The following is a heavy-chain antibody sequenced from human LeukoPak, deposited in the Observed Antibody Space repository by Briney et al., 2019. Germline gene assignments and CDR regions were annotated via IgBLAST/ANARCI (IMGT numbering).Heavy chain of an antibody. CDR1: VGTLTSYA. Sequence: PSVKVSCTPSVGTLTSYAISWVRQAPGQGLEWMGGIIPIFGTANYAQKFQGRVTITADESTSTAYMELSSLRSEDTAVYYCARLGYYGGSGQVNYVMDVWGQGTTVTVSS. CDR3: ARLGYYGGSGQVNYVMDV. CDR2: IIPIFGTA. J-gene: IGHJ6*02. V-gene: IGHV1-69*13. D-gene: IGHD3-22*01.